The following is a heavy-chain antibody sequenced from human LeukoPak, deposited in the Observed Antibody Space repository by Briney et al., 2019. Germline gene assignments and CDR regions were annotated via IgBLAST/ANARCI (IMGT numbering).Heavy chain of an antibody. CDR3: ATEELRGLNYFYYMDV. V-gene: IGHV1-24*01. CDR2: FDPENGEK. Sequence: ASVKVSCKVSGITLADLPIDWERHAPGKGLEWVGSFDPENGEKLYAQTFQGRVTLTEDTSTDTAYMEVRSLTSEDTAVYYCATEELRGLNYFYYMDVWGRGTTVTVSS. D-gene: IGHD3-10*01. J-gene: IGHJ6*03. CDR1: GITLADLP.